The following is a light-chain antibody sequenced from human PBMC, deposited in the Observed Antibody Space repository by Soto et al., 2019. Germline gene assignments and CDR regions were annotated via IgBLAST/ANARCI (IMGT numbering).Light chain of an antibody. CDR1: SSNIGTNT. Sequence: QSVLTQPPSASGTPGQRVTISCSGSSSNIGTNTVDWYQQLPGTAPKFVNYLNNQRPSGVPDRFSGSRSGTSASLAISGLQYEDEADYYCAAWDDSMNVYVFGTGIKVTVL. CDR2: LNN. J-gene: IGLJ1*01. CDR3: AAWDDSMNVYV. V-gene: IGLV1-44*01.